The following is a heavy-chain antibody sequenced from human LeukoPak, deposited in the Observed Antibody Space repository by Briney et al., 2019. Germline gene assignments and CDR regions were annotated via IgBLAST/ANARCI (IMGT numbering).Heavy chain of an antibody. V-gene: IGHV5-51*01. CDR3: VKGGGGDPLDS. D-gene: IGHD2-21*02. J-gene: IGHJ4*02. CDR2: IYLGDSES. Sequence: GESLKISCKSSAYFFTTYWIAWVRQMPGKGLEWMGIIYLGDSESRYSPSFQGQVTLSADKSTKTAYLQWGSPKASDTAIYYCVKGGGGDPLDSWGQGTLVSVSS. CDR1: AYFFTTYW.